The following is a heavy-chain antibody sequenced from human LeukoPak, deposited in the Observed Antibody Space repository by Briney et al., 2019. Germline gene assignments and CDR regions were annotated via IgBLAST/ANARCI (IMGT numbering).Heavy chain of an antibody. CDR2: IKQDGSDR. CDR1: GFTFRNYW. CDR3: VRNLAVAGTCFDS. D-gene: IGHD6-19*01. Sequence: GGSLRLSCAASGFTFRNYWMSWVRQAPGTGLEWVANIKQDGSDRNYVTSVRGRFTVSRDNAESSLCLQMNSLRVEDTAVYYCVRNLAVAGTCFDSWGQGTLVTVSS. J-gene: IGHJ4*02. V-gene: IGHV3-7*03.